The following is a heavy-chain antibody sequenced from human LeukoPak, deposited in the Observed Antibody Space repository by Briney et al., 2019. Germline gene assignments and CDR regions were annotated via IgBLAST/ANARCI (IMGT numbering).Heavy chain of an antibody. CDR3: ARLPDYHYYYMDV. J-gene: IGHJ6*03. CDR2: IYYSGST. CDR1: SGSISSSNYY. Sequence: PSETLSLTCIVSSGSISSSNYYRGWIRQPPGKGLEWIGSIYYSGSTYYNPSLKSRVTMSVDTSKNQFSLKLSSVTAADTAVYYCARLPDYHYYYMDVWGKGTTVTISS. D-gene: IGHD1-14*01. V-gene: IGHV4-39*01.